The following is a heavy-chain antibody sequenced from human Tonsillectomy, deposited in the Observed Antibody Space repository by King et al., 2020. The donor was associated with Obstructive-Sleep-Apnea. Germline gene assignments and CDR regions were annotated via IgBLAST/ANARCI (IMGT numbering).Heavy chain of an antibody. CDR1: GFTFSSYS. D-gene: IGHD3-22*01. Sequence: VQLVESGGGLVQPGGSLRLSCAASGFTFSSYSMNWVRQAPGKGLEWVSYISSSSSTIYYADSVKGRFTISRDNAKNSLYLQMNSLRAEDTAVYYCARGDYYDGSGYHNWFDPWGQGTLVTVSS. CDR3: ARGDYYDGSGYHNWFDP. V-gene: IGHV3-48*04. J-gene: IGHJ5*02. CDR2: ISSSSSTI.